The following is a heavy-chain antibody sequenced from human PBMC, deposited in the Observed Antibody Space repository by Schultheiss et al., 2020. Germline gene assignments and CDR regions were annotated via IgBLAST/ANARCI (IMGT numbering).Heavy chain of an antibody. J-gene: IGHJ4*02. V-gene: IGHV4-61*02. CDR3: ARGPALRDLLSYFDS. Sequence: LRLSCIVSDGSISSASYHWNWIRQPAGKGLEWIGRIYTSGRTNYNPSLKSRVTMSVDTSKNQFSLELSSVTAADTAMYYCARGPALRDLLSYFDSWGRGTLVTVSS. D-gene: IGHD1-26*01. CDR2: IYTSGRT. CDR1: DGSISSASYH.